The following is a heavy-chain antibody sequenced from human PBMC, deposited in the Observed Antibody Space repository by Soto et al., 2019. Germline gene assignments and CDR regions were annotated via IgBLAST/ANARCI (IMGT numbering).Heavy chain of an antibody. Sequence: QVQLVESGGGVVQPGRSLRLSCAASGFTFSSYGMHWVRQAPGKGLEWVAVISYDGSNKYYADSVKGRFTISRDNSKNTLYLQMNSLRAEDTAVYYCAKDGKAPPKGSSWSPGYYYYMDVWGKGTTVTVSS. D-gene: IGHD6-13*01. CDR1: GFTFSSYG. CDR2: ISYDGSNK. J-gene: IGHJ6*03. CDR3: AKDGKAPPKGSSWSPGYYYYMDV. V-gene: IGHV3-30*18.